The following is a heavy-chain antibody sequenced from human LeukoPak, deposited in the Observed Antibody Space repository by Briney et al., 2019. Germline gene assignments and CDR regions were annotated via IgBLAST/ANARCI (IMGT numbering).Heavy chain of an antibody. CDR3: ARGETILNWFDP. D-gene: IGHD1-1*01. Sequence: SVKVSCKTSGGTFSSEGFIWVRQAPGQGLEWMGGIIPIFGRADYAQKFQDIVTITAGESTSTVYMELSSLRSEDTAVYYCARGETILNWFDPWGQGTLVTVSS. V-gene: IGHV1-69*13. CDR1: GGTFSSEG. CDR2: IIPIFGRA. J-gene: IGHJ5*02.